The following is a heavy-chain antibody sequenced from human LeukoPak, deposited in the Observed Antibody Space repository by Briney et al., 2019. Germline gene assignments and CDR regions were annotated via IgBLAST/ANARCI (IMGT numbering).Heavy chain of an antibody. J-gene: IGHJ4*02. CDR2: INPNSGGT. D-gene: IGHD4-17*01. V-gene: IGHV1-2*02. CDR1: GYTFTGYY. Sequence: ASVKVSCKASGYTFTGYYMHWVRQAPGQGLEWMGWINPNSGGTNYAQKFQSRVTVTRDTSISTAYMELSRLRSDDTAVYYCARGGDYGDIADDYWGQGTLVTVSS. CDR3: ARGGDYGDIADDY.